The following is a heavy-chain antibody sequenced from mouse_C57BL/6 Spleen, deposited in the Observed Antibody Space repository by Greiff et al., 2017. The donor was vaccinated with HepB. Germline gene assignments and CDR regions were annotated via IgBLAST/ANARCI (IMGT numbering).Heavy chain of an antibody. CDR2: IFPGDGDT. Sequence: QVPLPQSGAELVKPGASVKISCKASGYALRSYWVNWVKQRPGKGLEWIGQIFPGDGDTNYNGKFKGKAPLTADKSSSTAYMQLSSLTSEDSAVYFCARGQYYGNQFAYWGQGTLVTVSA. J-gene: IGHJ3*01. D-gene: IGHD2-1*01. CDR3: ARGQYYGNQFAY. CDR1: GYALRSYW. V-gene: IGHV1-80*01.